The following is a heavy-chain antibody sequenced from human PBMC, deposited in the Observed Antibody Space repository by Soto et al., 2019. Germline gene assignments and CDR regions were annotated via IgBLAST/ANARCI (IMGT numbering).Heavy chain of an antibody. D-gene: IGHD5-12*01. CDR1: GFTFSSYA. CDR2: ISGSGGST. V-gene: IGHV3-23*01. J-gene: IGHJ3*02. CDR3: AKDPEVSPIVATILDAFDI. Sequence: GGSLRLSCAASGFTFSSYAMSWVRQAPGKGLEWVSAISGSGGSTYYADSVKGRFTISRDNSKNTLYLQMNSLRAEDTAVYYCAKDPEVSPIVATILDAFDIWGQGTMVTVSS.